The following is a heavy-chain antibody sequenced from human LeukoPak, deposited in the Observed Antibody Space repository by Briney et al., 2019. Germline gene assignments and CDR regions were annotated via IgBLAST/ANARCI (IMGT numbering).Heavy chain of an antibody. V-gene: IGHV3-23*01. D-gene: IGHD6-19*01. J-gene: IGHJ4*02. CDR2: MSGSGGSI. Sequence: PGGSLRLSCVVSGFTFSNYAMSWVRQAPGKGLEWVSAMSGSGGSIYYADSVKGRFTISRDNSKNTLYLQMNSLRAEDTAVYYCAKGSYSSGWNWGQGTLVTVSS. CDR1: GFTFSNYA. CDR3: AKGSYSSGWN.